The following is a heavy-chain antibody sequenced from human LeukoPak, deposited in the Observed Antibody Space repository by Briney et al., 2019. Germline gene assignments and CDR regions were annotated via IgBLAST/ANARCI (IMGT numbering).Heavy chain of an antibody. V-gene: IGHV4-39*07. Sequence: SETLSLTCTVSGGSISSSNYYWGWIRQPPGKGLEWIGSIYYSGSTNYNPSLKSRVTISVDTSKNQFSLKLSSVTAADTAVYYCARRPGDFWSGYYYGMDVWGQGTTVTVSS. J-gene: IGHJ6*02. CDR2: IYYSGST. CDR1: GGSISSSNYY. CDR3: ARRPGDFWSGYYYGMDV. D-gene: IGHD3-3*01.